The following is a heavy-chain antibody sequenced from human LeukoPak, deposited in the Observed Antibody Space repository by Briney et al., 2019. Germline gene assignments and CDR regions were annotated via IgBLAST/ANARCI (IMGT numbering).Heavy chain of an antibody. D-gene: IGHD3-10*01. CDR1: GGSLSSGDYY. J-gene: IGHJ4*02. Sequence: SETLSLTCTVSGGSLSSGDYYSSWIRQPPGKGLEWIGYIYYSGSTYYNPSLKSRVTISVDTSKNQFSLKLSSVTAADTAVYDCARARAMVRRVIRRDIDYWGQGTLVTVSS. CDR3: ARARAMVRRVIRRDIDY. V-gene: IGHV4-30-4*01. CDR2: IYYSGST.